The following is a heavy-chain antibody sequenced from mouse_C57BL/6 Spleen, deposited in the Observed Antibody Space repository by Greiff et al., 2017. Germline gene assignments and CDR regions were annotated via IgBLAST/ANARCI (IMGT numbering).Heavy chain of an antibody. J-gene: IGHJ4*01. Sequence: VMLVESGAELARPGASVKLSCKASGYTFTSYGISWVKQRTGQGLEWIGEIYPRSGNTYYNEKFKGKATLTADKSSSTAYMELRSLTSEDSAVYFCARGNEYYAMDYWGQGTSVTVSS. CDR3: ARGNEYYAMDY. CDR1: GYTFTSYG. V-gene: IGHV1-81*01. CDR2: IYPRSGNT.